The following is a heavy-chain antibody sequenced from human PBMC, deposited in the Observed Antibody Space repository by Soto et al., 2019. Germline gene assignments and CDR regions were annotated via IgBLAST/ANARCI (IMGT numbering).Heavy chain of an antibody. J-gene: IGHJ1*01. D-gene: IGHD1-26*01. V-gene: IGHV1-18*01. CDR1: GYNFASDG. CDR2: ISVYNGHT. CDR3: ARDRVVGAAGF. Sequence: QVHLVQSGAEVKEPGASVKVSCKASGYNFASDGINWVRQAPGQGLEWMGWISVYNGHTNYAQNFQGRVTMTRDTSTNTAYMDLRSLRSDDTAMYYCARDRVVGAAGFWGQGTLVTVSS.